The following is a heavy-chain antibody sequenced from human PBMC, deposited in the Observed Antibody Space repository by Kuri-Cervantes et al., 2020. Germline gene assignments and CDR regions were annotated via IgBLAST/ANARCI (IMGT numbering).Heavy chain of an antibody. J-gene: IGHJ4*02. CDR2: IYTSGST. Sequence: SETLSLTCTVSGGSISSGRYYWTWIRQHAGKGLEWIGRIYTSGSTNYNPALKSRVTISVDTSKNQFTLKLSSVTAADTAVYYCARGTAPDYWGQGTLVTVSS. D-gene: IGHD4-17*01. V-gene: IGHV4-61*02. CDR1: GGSISSGRYY. CDR3: ARGTAPDY.